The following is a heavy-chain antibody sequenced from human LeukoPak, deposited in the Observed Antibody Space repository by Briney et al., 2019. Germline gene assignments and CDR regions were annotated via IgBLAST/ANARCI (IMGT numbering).Heavy chain of an antibody. CDR1: GFTFSSYS. J-gene: IGHJ5*02. CDR2: ISSSSSYI. CDR3: ATYSGYGDSEDNWFDP. V-gene: IGHV3-21*01. D-gene: IGHD4-17*01. Sequence: PGGSLRLSCAASGFTFSSYSMNWVRQAPGKGLEWVSSISSSSSYIYYADSVKGRFTISRDNAKNSLYLQMNSLRAEDTAVYYCATYSGYGDSEDNWFDPWGQGTLVTVSS.